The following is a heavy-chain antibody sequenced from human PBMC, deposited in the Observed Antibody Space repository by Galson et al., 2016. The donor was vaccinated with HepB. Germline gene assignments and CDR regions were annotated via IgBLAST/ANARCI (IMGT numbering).Heavy chain of an antibody. V-gene: IGHV4-59*01. CDR3: ARDLLMPGADGDYYHYGMDV. CDR2: ISYSGST. D-gene: IGHD2-21*01. J-gene: IGHJ6*02. CDR1: GASIRSYY. Sequence: SETLSLTCTVSGASIRSYYWTWIRQPPGKGLEWIGYISYSGSTNYNPSLKTRVTISVDTSKNQFSLKLSSVTAADTAVYYCARDLLMPGADGDYYHYGMDVWGQGTTVTVSS.